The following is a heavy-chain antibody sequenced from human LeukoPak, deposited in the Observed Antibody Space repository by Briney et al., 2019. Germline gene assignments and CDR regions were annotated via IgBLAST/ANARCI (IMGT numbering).Heavy chain of an antibody. CDR2: IDAGNGKT. J-gene: IGHJ4*02. Sequence: GASVKVSCKASGYTFTSYAIHWVRQAPGQRLEWMGWIDAGNGKTKYSQNFQGRVTITRDTSATTAYMDLSSLRSEDTGVYYCARARWTSTATTYYLDHWGQGTLVTVSS. CDR3: ARARWTSTATTYYLDH. CDR1: GYTFTSYA. V-gene: IGHV1-3*01. D-gene: IGHD4-17*01.